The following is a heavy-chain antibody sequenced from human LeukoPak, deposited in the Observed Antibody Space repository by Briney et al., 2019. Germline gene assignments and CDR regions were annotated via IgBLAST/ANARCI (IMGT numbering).Heavy chain of an antibody. Sequence: PGRSLRLSCAASGFTFRSYAMHWVRQAPGKELEWVAVISYDGSNKYYADSVKGRFTISRDNSKNTLYLQMNSLRAEDTAVYYCARAERCYDSSGYYRYWGQGTLVTVSS. D-gene: IGHD3-22*01. J-gene: IGHJ4*02. CDR1: GFTFRSYA. CDR3: ARAERCYDSSGYYRY. V-gene: IGHV3-30-3*01. CDR2: ISYDGSNK.